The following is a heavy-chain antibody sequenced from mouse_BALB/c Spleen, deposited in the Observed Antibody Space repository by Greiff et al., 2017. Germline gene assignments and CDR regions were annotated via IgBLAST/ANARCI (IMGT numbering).Heavy chain of an antibody. CDR2: IWGDGST. J-gene: IGHJ2*01. D-gene: IGHD2-4*01. CDR3: TRANMITKRGYFDY. CDR1: GFSLTGYG. Sequence: QVHVKQSGPGLVAPSQSLSITCTVSGFSLTGYGVNWVRQPPGKGLEWLGMIWGDGSTDYNSALKSRLSISKDNSKSQVFLKMNSLQTDDTARYYCTRANMITKRGYFDYWGQGTTLTVSS. V-gene: IGHV2-6-7*01.